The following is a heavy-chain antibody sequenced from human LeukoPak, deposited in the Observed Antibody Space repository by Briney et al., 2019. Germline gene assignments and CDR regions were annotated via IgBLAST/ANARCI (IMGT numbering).Heavy chain of an antibody. CDR2: ISSSSTI. V-gene: IGHV3-48*01. D-gene: IGHD3-3*01. J-gene: IGHJ6*03. CDR1: GFTFSSYS. CDR3: ASGIQFDFWSGYYNYYYYMDV. Sequence: GGSLRLSCAAYGFTFSSYSMNWVRQAPGKGLEWVSYISSSSTIYYADSVKGRFTISRDNAKNSLYLQMNSLRAEDTAVYYCASGIQFDFWSGYYNYYYYMDVWGKGTTVTVSS.